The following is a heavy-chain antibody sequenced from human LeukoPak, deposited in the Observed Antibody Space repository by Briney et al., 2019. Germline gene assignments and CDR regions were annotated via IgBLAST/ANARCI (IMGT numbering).Heavy chain of an antibody. Sequence: GGSLRLSCAASGFTFSSNYMSWVRQAPGKGLEWVSVIYSGGSTYYADSVKGRFAISRDNSKNTLYLQMNSLRAEDTAVYYCASGDDSSGYYYGLGYWGQGTLVTVSS. J-gene: IGHJ4*02. CDR3: ASGDDSSGYYYGLGY. CDR2: IYSGGST. CDR1: GFTFSSNY. D-gene: IGHD3-22*01. V-gene: IGHV3-53*01.